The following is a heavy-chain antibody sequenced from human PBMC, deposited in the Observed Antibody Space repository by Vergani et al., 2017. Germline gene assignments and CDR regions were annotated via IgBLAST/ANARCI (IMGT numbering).Heavy chain of an antibody. CDR2: INHSGST. D-gene: IGHD3-22*01. Sequence: QVQLQQWGAGLLKPSETLSLTCAVYGGSFSGYYWSWIRQPPGKGLEWIGEINHSGSTNYNPSLKSRVTISVDTSKNQFSLKLSSVTAADTAVYYCARGPTHYDSSGFDYWGQGTLVTVSS. CDR1: GGSFSGYY. CDR3: ARGPTHYDSSGFDY. J-gene: IGHJ4*02. V-gene: IGHV4-34*01.